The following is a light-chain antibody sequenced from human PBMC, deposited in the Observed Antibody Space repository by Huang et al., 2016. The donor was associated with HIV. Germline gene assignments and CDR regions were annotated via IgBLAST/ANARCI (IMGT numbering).Light chain of an antibody. Sequence: DLQLTQSPSSLSASVGDRVTITCRSSQTITTYLNWYQQKPGKAPHLLIYGASKLEGGVPSRCSGSGSRTDFTLIISGLQPEDFATYYCQQTYTFPAFGRGTKVEIK. J-gene: IGKJ1*01. CDR1: QTITTY. CDR3: QQTYTFPA. V-gene: IGKV1-39*01. CDR2: GAS.